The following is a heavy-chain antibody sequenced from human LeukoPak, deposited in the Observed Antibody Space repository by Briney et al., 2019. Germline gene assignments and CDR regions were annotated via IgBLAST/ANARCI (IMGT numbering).Heavy chain of an antibody. J-gene: IGHJ4*02. V-gene: IGHV4-34*01. CDR2: INHSGST. D-gene: IGHD3-10*01. CDR1: GGSFSGYY. CDR3: ARGRPLYYYGSGSYYRPLDY. Sequence: SETLSLTCAVYGGSFSGYYWSWIRQPPGKGLEWIGEINHSGSTNYNPSLKSRVTISVDTSKNQFSLKLSSVTAADTAVYYCARGRPLYYYGSGSYYRPLDYWGQGTPVTVSS.